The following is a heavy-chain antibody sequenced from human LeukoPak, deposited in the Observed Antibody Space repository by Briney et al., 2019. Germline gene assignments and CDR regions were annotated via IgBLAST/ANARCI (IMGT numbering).Heavy chain of an antibody. J-gene: IGHJ4*02. CDR2: IYTSGST. Sequence: SETLSLTCTVCGGSISGYYCSWIRQPAGKGLEWIGRIYTSGSTNYNPSLKSRVTMSVDTSKNQFSLKLSSVTAADMAVYYCARGLGAIGVAGWSYYFDYWGQGTLVTVSS. CDR3: ARGLGAIGVAGWSYYFDY. CDR1: GGSISGYY. V-gene: IGHV4-4*07. D-gene: IGHD6-19*01.